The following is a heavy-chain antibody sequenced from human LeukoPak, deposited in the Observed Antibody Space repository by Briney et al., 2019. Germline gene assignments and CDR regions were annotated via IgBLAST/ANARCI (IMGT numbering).Heavy chain of an antibody. Sequence: SETLSLTCAVYGGSFSGYYWSWIRQPPGKGLEWIGEINHSGSTNYNPSLKSRVTISVDTSKNQFSLKLSSVTAADTAVYYCARSGVYYYDSSDTFDIWGQGTMVTVSS. J-gene: IGHJ3*02. D-gene: IGHD3-22*01. CDR3: ARSGVYYYDSSDTFDI. CDR1: GGSFSGYY. CDR2: INHSGST. V-gene: IGHV4-34*01.